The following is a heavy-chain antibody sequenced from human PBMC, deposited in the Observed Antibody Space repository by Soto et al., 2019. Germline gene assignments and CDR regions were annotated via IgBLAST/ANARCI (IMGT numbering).Heavy chain of an antibody. CDR2: LSTDGSSA. Sequence: EVHLVESGGALIQPGGSLRLSCEVSGLTFRNYWMHWVRQAPGKGLVWVARLSTDGSSATYADSVRGRFTISRDNARNTLYLQMNSLRPEDSATYSCAGGLLSGYYFDYWGQGTPVTVSS. CDR1: GLTFRNYW. V-gene: IGHV3-74*01. J-gene: IGHJ4*02. D-gene: IGHD1-26*01. CDR3: AGGLLSGYYFDY.